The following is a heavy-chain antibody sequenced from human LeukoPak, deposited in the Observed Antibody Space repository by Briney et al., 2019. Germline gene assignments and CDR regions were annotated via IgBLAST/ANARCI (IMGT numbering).Heavy chain of an antibody. CDR2: IYTSGST. V-gene: IGHV4-61*02. CDR3: ARDGRYSYGYWAEGY. CDR1: GGSISSGSYY. J-gene: IGHJ4*02. D-gene: IGHD5-18*01. Sequence: PSETLSLTCTVSGGSISSGSYYWSWIRQPAGKGLEWIGRIYTSGSTNYNPSLKSRVTISVDTSKNQFSLKLSSVTAADTAVYYCARDGRYSYGYWAEGYWGQGTLVTVSS.